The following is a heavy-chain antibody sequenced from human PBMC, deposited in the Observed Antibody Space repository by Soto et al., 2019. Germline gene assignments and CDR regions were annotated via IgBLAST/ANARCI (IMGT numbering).Heavy chain of an antibody. V-gene: IGHV1-69*01. CDR2: IIPIFGTA. Sequence: QVQLVQSGAEVKKPGSSVKVSCKASGGTFSSYAISWVRQAPGQGLEWMGGIIPIFGTANYAQKFQGRVTITADESTSTDYMELSSLRSEDTAVYYCARARGLYCSGGSCYSTYNWVVPWGQGTLVTVSS. J-gene: IGHJ5*02. CDR1: GGTFSSYA. CDR3: ARARGLYCSGGSCYSTYNWVVP. D-gene: IGHD2-15*01.